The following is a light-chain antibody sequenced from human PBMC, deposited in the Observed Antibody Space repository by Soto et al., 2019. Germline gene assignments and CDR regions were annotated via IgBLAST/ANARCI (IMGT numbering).Light chain of an antibody. V-gene: IGKV1-39*01. J-gene: IGKJ2*03. CDR1: RYISTT. Sequence: DIQMTQSPSSLSASVGDRVSMTCRASRYISTTLNWYQLKTGEAPKLLIYDASNLQSGVPSRFSGSKSGTDFPLTISSLQPEDFATYYCEQSYDFPYSFGQGTRLEI. CDR2: DAS. CDR3: EQSYDFPYS.